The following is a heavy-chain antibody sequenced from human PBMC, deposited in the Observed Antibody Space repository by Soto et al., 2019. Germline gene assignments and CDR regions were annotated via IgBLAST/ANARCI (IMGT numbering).Heavy chain of an antibody. Sequence: LSLTCTVSGGSISSYYWSWIRQPPGKGLEWIGYIYYSGSTNYNPSLKSRVTISVDTSKNQFSLKLSSVTAADTAVYYCAREATFEYYYDSSGYYQPISYFDYWGQGTLVTVSS. CDR2: IYYSGST. D-gene: IGHD3-22*01. CDR1: GGSISSYY. CDR3: AREATFEYYYDSSGYYQPISYFDY. J-gene: IGHJ4*02. V-gene: IGHV4-59*12.